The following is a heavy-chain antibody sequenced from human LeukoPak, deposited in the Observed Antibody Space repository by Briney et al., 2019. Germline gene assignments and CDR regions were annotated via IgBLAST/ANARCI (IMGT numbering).Heavy chain of an antibody. CDR2: INPNSGGT. CDR1: GYTFTGYY. Sequence: ASVKVSCKASGYTFTGYYMHWVRQAPGQGLEWMGWINPNSGGTNYAQKFQGRVTMTRDTSISTAYMELSSLRSEDTAVYYCARGGSGIPEYFDYWGQGTLVTVSS. D-gene: IGHD3-10*01. J-gene: IGHJ4*02. CDR3: ARGGSGIPEYFDY. V-gene: IGHV1-2*02.